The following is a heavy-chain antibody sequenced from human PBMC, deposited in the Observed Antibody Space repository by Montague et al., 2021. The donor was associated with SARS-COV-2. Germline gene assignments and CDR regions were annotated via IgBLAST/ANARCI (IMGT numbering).Heavy chain of an antibody. D-gene: IGHD3-22*01. CDR3: ARGGFVDSSGWENDAFDI. CDR1: GFTFSSYD. Sequence: SLRLSCAASGFTFSSYDMHWVRQATGKGLEWVSAIGTAGDTYYPGSVKGRFTISRENAKNSLYLQMNSLRAGDTAVYYCARGGFVDSSGWENDAFDIWGQGTMVTVSS. J-gene: IGHJ3*02. CDR2: IGTAGDT. V-gene: IGHV3-13*01.